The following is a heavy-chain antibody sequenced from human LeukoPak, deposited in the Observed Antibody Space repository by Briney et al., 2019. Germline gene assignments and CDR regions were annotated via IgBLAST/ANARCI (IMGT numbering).Heavy chain of an antibody. J-gene: IGHJ6*03. Sequence: LSLTCTVSGGSISSSTYYWGWVRQAPGKGLEWVAVISYDGSNKYYADSVKGRFTISRDNSKNTLYLQMNSLGAEDTAVYYCAKDLAGGYYYYYYMDVWGKGTTVTVSS. CDR2: ISYDGSNK. CDR3: AKDLAGGYYYYYYMDV. CDR1: GGSISS. V-gene: IGHV3-30*18.